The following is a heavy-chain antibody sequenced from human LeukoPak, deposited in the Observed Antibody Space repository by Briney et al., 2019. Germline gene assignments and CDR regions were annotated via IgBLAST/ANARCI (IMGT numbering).Heavy chain of an antibody. Sequence: SETLSLNCSVSGGSISSYWWSWIRQPAGKGLEFIGGIYTTGRTNYNPSLKSRVSMSVDTSKNKFSLELRSVTAADTAVYFCARAGYTISSYRFDYWGQGALVTVSS. CDR3: ARAGYTISSYRFDY. CDR1: GGSISSYW. V-gene: IGHV4-4*07. D-gene: IGHD3-16*02. J-gene: IGHJ4*02. CDR2: IYTTGRT.